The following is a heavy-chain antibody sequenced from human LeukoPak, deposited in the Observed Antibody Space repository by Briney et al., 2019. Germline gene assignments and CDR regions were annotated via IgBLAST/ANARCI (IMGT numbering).Heavy chain of an antibody. D-gene: IGHD6-13*01. CDR1: GGSISSYY. V-gene: IGHV4-59*01. CDR2: IYYSGST. CDR3: ARHSSSWAEPNFDY. J-gene: IGHJ4*02. Sequence: PSETLPLTCTVSGGSISSYYWSWIRQPPGKGLEWIGYIYYSGSTNYNPSPKSRVTISVDTSKNQFSLKLSSVTAADTAVYYCARHSSSWAEPNFDYWGQGTLVTVSS.